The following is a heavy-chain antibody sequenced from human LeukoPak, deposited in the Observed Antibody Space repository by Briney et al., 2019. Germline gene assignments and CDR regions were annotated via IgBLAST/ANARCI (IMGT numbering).Heavy chain of an antibody. V-gene: IGHV4-38-2*02. CDR2: IYYSGST. CDR3: ARDLFDP. Sequence: NTSETLSLTCTVSGYSISSGHYWGWIRQPPGKGLEWIGSIYYSGSTYYNPSLKSRVTISVDTSKNQFSLKLSSVTAADTAVYYCARDLFDPWGQGTLVTVSS. CDR1: GYSISSGHY. J-gene: IGHJ5*02.